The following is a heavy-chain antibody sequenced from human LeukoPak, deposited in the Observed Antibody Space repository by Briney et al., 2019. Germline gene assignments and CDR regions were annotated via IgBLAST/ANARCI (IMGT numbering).Heavy chain of an antibody. V-gene: IGHV4-59*08. D-gene: IGHD3-22*01. CDR1: GGSISSDY. J-gene: IGHJ3*02. Sequence: SETLSLTCTVSGGSISSDYWSWIRQPPGKGLEWIGHIYHSGNTNYNPSLNSRVTISQDSSQNQISLELSSVTAADTAVYYCARHAGYYDSSGYYYDAFDIWGQGTMVTVSS. CDR2: IYHSGNT. CDR3: ARHAGYYDSSGYYYDAFDI.